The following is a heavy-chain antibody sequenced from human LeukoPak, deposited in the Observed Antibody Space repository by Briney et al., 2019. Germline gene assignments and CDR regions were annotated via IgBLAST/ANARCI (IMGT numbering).Heavy chain of an antibody. V-gene: IGHV4-34*01. CDR3: ARGNKGYSSSWQTPWGSGYNWFDP. Sequence: PSETLSLTCAVYGGSFSGYYWSWIRQPPGKGLEWIGEINHSGSTNYNPSLKSRVTMSVDTSKNQFSLKLSSVTAADTAVYYCARGNKGYSSSWQTPWGSGYNWFDPWGQGTLVTVSS. J-gene: IGHJ5*02. D-gene: IGHD6-13*01. CDR1: GGSFSGYY. CDR2: INHSGST.